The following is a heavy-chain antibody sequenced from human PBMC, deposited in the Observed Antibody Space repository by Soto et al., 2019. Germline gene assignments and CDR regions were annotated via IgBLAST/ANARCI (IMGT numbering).Heavy chain of an antibody. CDR1: GFTFSSYG. CDR2: IWYGGSNK. CDR3: ARQGNSGYDYFDY. D-gene: IGHD5-12*01. V-gene: IGHV3-33*01. Sequence: PGGSLRLSCAASGFTFSSYGMHWVRQAPGKGLEWVAVIWYGGSNKYYADSVKGRFTISRDNSKNTLYLQMNSLRAEDTAVYYCARQGNSGYDYFDYWGQGTLVTVSS. J-gene: IGHJ4*02.